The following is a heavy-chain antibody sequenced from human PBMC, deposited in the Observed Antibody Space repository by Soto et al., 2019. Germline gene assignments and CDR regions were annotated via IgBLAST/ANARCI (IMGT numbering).Heavy chain of an antibody. CDR2: ISGSGGTT. J-gene: IGHJ4*02. V-gene: IGHV3-23*01. Sequence: GGSLRLSCAASGFTFSSYAMSWVRQAPGKGLEWVSAISGSGGTTYYADSVKGRFTISRDNSKNTLNLQMNSLRAEDTAVYYCARRSSSWYFDYWGQGTLVTVSS. CDR1: GFTFSSYA. CDR3: ARRSSSWYFDY. D-gene: IGHD6-13*01.